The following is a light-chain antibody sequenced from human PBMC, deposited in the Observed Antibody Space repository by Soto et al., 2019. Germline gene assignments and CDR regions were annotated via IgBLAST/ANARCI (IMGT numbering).Light chain of an antibody. J-gene: IGKJ1*01. V-gene: IGKV3-20*01. CDR2: GAS. CDR1: QSVSSSY. CDR3: QQYGNPLT. Sequence: EIVLTQSPGTLSLSPGERADLSCRASQSVSSSYLAWYQQKPGQAPRLLIHGASNRAAGIPDRFIGSGSGTDFTRTVTKLEPEDFAVYYCQQYGNPLTFGQGTKVEIK.